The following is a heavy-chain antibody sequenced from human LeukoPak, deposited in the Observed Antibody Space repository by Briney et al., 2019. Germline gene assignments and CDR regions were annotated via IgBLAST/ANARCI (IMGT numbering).Heavy chain of an antibody. CDR2: ISAYNGNT. D-gene: IGHD6-6*01. CDR3: ARVPPFEYSSSSHYFDY. V-gene: IGHV1-18*01. CDR1: GYTFTSYG. J-gene: IGHJ4*02. Sequence: ASVKVSCKASGYTFTSYGISWVRQAPGQGLEWMGRISAYNGNTNYAQKLQGRVTMTTGTSTSTAYMELRSLRSDDTAVYYCARVPPFEYSSSSHYFDYWGQGTLVTVSS.